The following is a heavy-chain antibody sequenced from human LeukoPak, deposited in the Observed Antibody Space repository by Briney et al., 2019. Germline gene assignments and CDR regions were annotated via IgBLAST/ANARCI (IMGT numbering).Heavy chain of an antibody. Sequence: SVKVSCKASGGTFSKYAISWVRQAPGQGLEWMGRIIPILDVTKSAQRFQGRVTITADKSSTTAYLELSSLRSEDTAVYYCATGKTYSSSWHRVDYWGQGTLVTVSS. CDR3: ATGKTYSSSWHRVDY. CDR2: IIPILDVT. J-gene: IGHJ4*02. V-gene: IGHV1-69*04. D-gene: IGHD6-13*01. CDR1: GGTFSKYA.